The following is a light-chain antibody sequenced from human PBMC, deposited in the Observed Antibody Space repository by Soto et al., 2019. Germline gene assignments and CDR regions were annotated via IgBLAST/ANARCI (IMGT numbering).Light chain of an antibody. V-gene: IGKV1-9*01. CDR2: AAS. Sequence: IQLTRSPSSLSASVGDRVTITCRASQGISNYLGWYQQKPGKAPKLLIYAASTLQTGVTSRFSGGGSGTDFTLTITSLQPEDFATYYCQPLNVYPSTVGGGTQVEIK. CDR3: QPLNVYPST. CDR1: QGISNY. J-gene: IGKJ4*01.